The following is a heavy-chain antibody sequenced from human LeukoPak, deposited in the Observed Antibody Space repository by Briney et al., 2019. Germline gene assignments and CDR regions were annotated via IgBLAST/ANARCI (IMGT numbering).Heavy chain of an antibody. Sequence: GGSLRLSCAASGFTFSNYWLTWVRQAPGQGLEWVANIKQDGSEKHYVDSVKGRFTISRDNAKNSLYPQMNSLRAEDTAVYYCARDRQIAYWGQGTLATVSS. CDR3: ARDRQIAY. CDR1: GFTFSNYW. V-gene: IGHV3-7*01. J-gene: IGHJ4*02. CDR2: IKQDGSEK.